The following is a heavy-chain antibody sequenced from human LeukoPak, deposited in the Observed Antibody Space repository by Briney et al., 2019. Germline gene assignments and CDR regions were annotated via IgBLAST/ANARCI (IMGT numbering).Heavy chain of an antibody. J-gene: IGHJ3*02. CDR3: ARGRGVSGWSLI. CDR2: INPNSGDT. D-gene: IGHD6-19*01. CDR1: GYSFTGYY. V-gene: IGHV1-2*02. Sequence: GASVKVSCKASGYSFTGYYMHWVRQAPGQGLEWMGWINPNSGDTKYAQKFQGRVTMTRDTSISTAYMELSRLRSDDTAVYYCARGRGVSGWSLIWGQGTMVTVSS.